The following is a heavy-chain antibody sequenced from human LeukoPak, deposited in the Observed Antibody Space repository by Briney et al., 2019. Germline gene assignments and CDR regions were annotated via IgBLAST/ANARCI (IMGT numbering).Heavy chain of an antibody. D-gene: IGHD1-20*01. J-gene: IGHJ4*02. Sequence: SETLSLTCTVSGGSISSYYWSWIRQPPGKGLEWIGYIYYSGSTSGSTNYNPSLKSRVTISVDTSKNQFSLKLSSVTAADTAVYYCARSRITGTTRFDYWGQGTLVTVSS. V-gene: IGHV4-59*08. CDR2: IYYSGSTSGST. CDR3: ARSRITGTTRFDY. CDR1: GGSISSYY.